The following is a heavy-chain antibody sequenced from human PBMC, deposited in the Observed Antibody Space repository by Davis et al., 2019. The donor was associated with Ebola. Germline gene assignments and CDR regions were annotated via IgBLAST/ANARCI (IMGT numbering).Heavy chain of an antibody. J-gene: IGHJ6*02. CDR3: VKDLEHCSSTSCPTYYYYGMDV. V-gene: IGHV3-64D*08. Sequence: PGGSLRLSCSASGFTFSSYAMHWVRQAPGKGLEYVSAISSNGGSTYYADSVKGRFTISRDNSKNTLYLQMSSLRAEDTAVYYCVKDLEHCSSTSCPTYYYYGMDVWGQGTTVTVSS. CDR2: ISSNGGST. D-gene: IGHD2-2*01. CDR1: GFTFSSYA.